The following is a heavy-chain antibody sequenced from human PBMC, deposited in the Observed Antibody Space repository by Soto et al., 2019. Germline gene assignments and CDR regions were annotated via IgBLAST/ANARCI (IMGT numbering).Heavy chain of an antibody. CDR2: MSSSTSTK. J-gene: IGHJ6*02. CDR1: GFNFSTYD. CDR3: ARGDWNYGGYYYGMDV. D-gene: IGHD1-7*01. V-gene: IGHV3-48*02. Sequence: EMQLVESGGGLVQPGGSLRLSCAASGFNFSTYDMSWVRRAPGKGLEWISYMSSSTSTKYYAESVKGRFTISRDNAKNSMYLQMNTLRDEDTAVYYCARGDWNYGGYYYGMDVWGQGSTVNVSS.